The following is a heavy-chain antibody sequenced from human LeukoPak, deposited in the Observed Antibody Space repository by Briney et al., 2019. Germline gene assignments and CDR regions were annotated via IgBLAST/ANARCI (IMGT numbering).Heavy chain of an antibody. V-gene: IGHV3-74*01. D-gene: IGHD3-3*01. J-gene: IGHJ4*02. Sequence: GGSLRLSCAGAGFAFNSYWVHWVRQAPGKGLVWVARINTEGTGTDYADSVRGRFTLSRDNSKNTISLEMNSLTAEDMAMYYCVRSMSGRNDFWGQGTVVSVSS. CDR3: VRSMSGRNDF. CDR1: GFAFNSYW. CDR2: INTEGTGT.